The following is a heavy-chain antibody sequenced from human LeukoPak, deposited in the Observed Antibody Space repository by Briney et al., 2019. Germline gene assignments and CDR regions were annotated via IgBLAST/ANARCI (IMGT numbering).Heavy chain of an antibody. D-gene: IGHD3-22*01. J-gene: IGHJ4*02. CDR3: ARAGITMIEN. Sequence: PGGSLRLSCAASGFTFSSYEMNWVRQAPGKGLEWVSYISSSGSTIYYADSVKGRFTISRDNAKNSLYLQMNSLRAEGTAVYYCARAGITMIENWGQGTLVTVSS. V-gene: IGHV3-48*03. CDR1: GFTFSSYE. CDR2: ISSSGSTI.